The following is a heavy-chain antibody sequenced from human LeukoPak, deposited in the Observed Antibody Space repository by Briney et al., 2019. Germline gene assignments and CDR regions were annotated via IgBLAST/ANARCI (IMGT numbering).Heavy chain of an antibody. CDR3: AREGAYYDSSGYCYYYYYMDV. CDR2: INSYGSST. CDR1: GFTFSSYW. Sequence: PGGSLRLSCAASGFTFSSYWMHWGRQAPREGLGRVSRINSYGSSTCYADSVQGRFTISRDNAKNTLYLHMNSLRAEDTAVYYCAREGAYYDSSGYCYYYYYMDVWGKGTTVTVSS. V-gene: IGHV3-74*01. J-gene: IGHJ6*03. D-gene: IGHD3-22*01.